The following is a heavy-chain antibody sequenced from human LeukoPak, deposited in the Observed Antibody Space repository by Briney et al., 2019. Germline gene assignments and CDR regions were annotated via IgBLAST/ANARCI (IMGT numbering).Heavy chain of an antibody. CDR3: AKTTTGYSSGRFPGWPVDY. J-gene: IGHJ4*02. D-gene: IGHD6-19*01. Sequence: GGSLRLSCAASGFTFSSYAMYWVRQAPGKGLEWVSGIFGRGGSTHYADSVKGRFTISRDNSKNTVYLQMNSLRAEDTAVYYCAKTTTGYSSGRFPGWPVDYWGQGTLVTVSS. CDR2: IFGRGGST. CDR1: GFTFSSYA. V-gene: IGHV3-23*01.